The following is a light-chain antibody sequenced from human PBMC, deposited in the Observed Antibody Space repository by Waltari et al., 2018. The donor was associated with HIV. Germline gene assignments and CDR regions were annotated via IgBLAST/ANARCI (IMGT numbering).Light chain of an antibody. CDR1: QAISSW. J-gene: IGKJ1*01. V-gene: IGKV1-12*01. Sequence: DLQMTQSPFFVSASVGDRVTITCRASQAISSWLTWYQQRPGAAPKLLIYASSTLQSGVPTRFSGGRSGANFTLTISSLQPEDFAIYFCQQADGLPWTFGQGTKVEMK. CDR3: QQADGLPWT. CDR2: ASS.